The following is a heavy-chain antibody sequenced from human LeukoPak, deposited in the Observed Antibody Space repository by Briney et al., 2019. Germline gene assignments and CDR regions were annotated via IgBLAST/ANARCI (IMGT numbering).Heavy chain of an antibody. CDR3: GKGDPAGIVN. Sequence: GGSLRLSCVASGFTFRSFSMNWVRQAPGKGPEWVSSISGSAWTIYVADSLKGRFTTSRDNARNSLYLQMNSLRTEDTGLYYCGKGDPAGIVNWGQGTLVTVSS. V-gene: IGHV3-21*04. J-gene: IGHJ4*02. CDR1: GFTFRSFS. D-gene: IGHD1-26*01. CDR2: ISGSAWTI.